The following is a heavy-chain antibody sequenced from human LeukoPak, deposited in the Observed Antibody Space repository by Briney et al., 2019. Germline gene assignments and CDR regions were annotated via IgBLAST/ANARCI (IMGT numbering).Heavy chain of an antibody. D-gene: IGHD3-10*01. J-gene: IGHJ6*03. CDR1: EFTFSSYS. V-gene: IGHV3-21*04. Sequence: PGGSLRLSCAASEFTFSSYSMTWVRQAPGKGLEWISSITRSSIYTYYADSVKGRFTISRDNAKKSLYLQMNSLRTEDTAVYYCARVRNYYASGIYYYYYMDVWGKGTTVTISS. CDR3: ARVRNYYASGIYYYYYMDV. CDR2: ITRSSIYT.